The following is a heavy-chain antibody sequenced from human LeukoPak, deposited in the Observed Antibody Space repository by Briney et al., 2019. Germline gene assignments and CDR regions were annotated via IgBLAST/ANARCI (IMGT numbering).Heavy chain of an antibody. CDR3: ARRVDDIIPRPYYNGMDV. D-gene: IGHD3-9*01. V-gene: IGHV4-34*01. CDR1: GGSFSGYY. CDR2: INHSGST. Sequence: PSETLSLTCAVYGGSFSGYYWSWIRQPPGKGLEWIGEINHSGSTNYNPSLKSRVTISVDTSKNQFSLKLSSVTAADTAVYYCARRVDDIIPRPYYNGMDVWGQGTTVTVSS. J-gene: IGHJ6*02.